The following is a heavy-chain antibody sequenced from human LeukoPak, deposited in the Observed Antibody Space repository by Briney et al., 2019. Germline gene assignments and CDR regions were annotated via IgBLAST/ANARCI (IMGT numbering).Heavy chain of an antibody. CDR1: CGALSSSRYY. CDR3: ARDFCSTSCNLGY. V-gene: IGHV4-39*07. J-gene: IGHJ4*02. Sequence: LETPSLTRTFSCGALSSSRYYLGWVRPPPGKGPEWVGSIYYSGSTYYNPSLKSRVTISVDTSKNQFSLKLSSVTAADTAVYYCARDFCSTSCNLGYWGQGTLVTVSS. CDR2: IYYSGST. D-gene: IGHD2-2*01.